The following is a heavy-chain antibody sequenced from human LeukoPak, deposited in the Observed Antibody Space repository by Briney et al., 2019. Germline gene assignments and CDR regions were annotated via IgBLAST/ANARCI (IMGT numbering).Heavy chain of an antibody. D-gene: IGHD3-3*01. CDR3: ARTAYYDFWSGWGAFDI. CDR1: GGSISSYY. V-gene: IGHV4-59*01. Sequence: SETLSLTCTVSGGSISSYYWSWIRQPPGKGLEWIGYIHYSGSTNYNPSLKSRVTISVDTSKNQFSLKLSSVTAADTAVYYCARTAYYDFWSGWGAFDIWGQGTMVTVSS. CDR2: IHYSGST. J-gene: IGHJ3*02.